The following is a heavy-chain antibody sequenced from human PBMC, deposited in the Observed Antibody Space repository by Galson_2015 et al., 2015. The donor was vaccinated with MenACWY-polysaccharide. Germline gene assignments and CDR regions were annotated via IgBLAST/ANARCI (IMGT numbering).Heavy chain of an antibody. J-gene: IGHJ4*02. CDR3: ASQTGTGYFDY. Sequence: SLRLSCAASGLTFSHYWMSWVRQAPGKGLEWVANIQQDGSEKYYVDSVKGRFTISRDNAKNSLYLQMNSLRAKDPAMYYCASQTGTGYFDYWGQGSLVTVSS. CDR2: IQQDGSEK. D-gene: IGHD3-10*01. CDR1: GLTFSHYW. V-gene: IGHV3-7*03.